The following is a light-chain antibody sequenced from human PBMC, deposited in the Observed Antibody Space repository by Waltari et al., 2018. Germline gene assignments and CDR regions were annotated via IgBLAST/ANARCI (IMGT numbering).Light chain of an antibody. Sequence: QSALTQPRSGSAYPGQSVTIPGTGINAAVGGYTHVSWYLQHPGQAPKLLIYAVHTRPSGVPDRFSGSSSGSTASLTIAGLQTEDEAHYYCCSYAGSRKVFGGGTKLTVL. CDR1: NAAVGGYTH. CDR3: CSYAGSRKV. CDR2: AVH. V-gene: IGLV2-11*01. J-gene: IGLJ2*01.